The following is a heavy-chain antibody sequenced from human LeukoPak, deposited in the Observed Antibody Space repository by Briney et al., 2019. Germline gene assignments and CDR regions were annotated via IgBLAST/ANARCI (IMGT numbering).Heavy chain of an antibody. CDR1: GFTFSSYS. CDR2: ISGSGGST. V-gene: IGHV3-23*01. CDR3: AKNGAWNPNWFDP. Sequence: GGSLRLSCAASGFTFSSYSMNWVRQAPGKGLEWVSAISGSGGSTYYADSVKGRFTISRDNSKNTLYLQMNSLRAEDTAVYYCAKNGAWNPNWFDPWGQGTLVTVSS. D-gene: IGHD1-1*01. J-gene: IGHJ5*02.